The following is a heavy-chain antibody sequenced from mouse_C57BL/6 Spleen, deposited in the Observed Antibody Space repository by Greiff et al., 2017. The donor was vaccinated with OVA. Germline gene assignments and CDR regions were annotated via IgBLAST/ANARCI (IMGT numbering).Heavy chain of an antibody. CDR2: IDPANGNT. D-gene: IGHD1-1*01. CDR3: ASPYGSSWWFAY. V-gene: IGHV14-3*01. CDR1: GFNIKNTY. J-gene: IGHJ3*01. Sequence: VQLQQSVAELVRPGASVKLSCTASGFNIKNTYMHWVKQRPEQGLEWIGRIDPANGNTKYAPKFQGKATLTADTSSNTAYLQLSSLTSDDTAIYYCASPYGSSWWFAYWGQGTLVTVSA.